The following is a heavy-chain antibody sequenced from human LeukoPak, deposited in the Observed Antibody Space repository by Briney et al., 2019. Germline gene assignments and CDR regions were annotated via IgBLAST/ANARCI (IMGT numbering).Heavy chain of an antibody. CDR2: IYTSGST. Sequence: PSETLSLTCTVSGGSISSYYWSWIRRPAGKGLEWIGRIYTSGSTNYNPSLKSRVTMSVDTSKNQFSLKLSYVPAADTVVYYCAYSSGYYYPFDYWGQGTLATVSS. D-gene: IGHD3-22*01. CDR3: AYSSGYYYPFDY. CDR1: GGSISSYY. J-gene: IGHJ4*02. V-gene: IGHV4-4*07.